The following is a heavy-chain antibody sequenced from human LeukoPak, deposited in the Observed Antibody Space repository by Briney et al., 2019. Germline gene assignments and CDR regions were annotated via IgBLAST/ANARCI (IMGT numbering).Heavy chain of an antibody. D-gene: IGHD3-22*01. V-gene: IGHV3-48*03. CDR2: ISSSGSTI. Sequence: GGSLRLSCAASGFTFSSYEMNWVGQAPGKWLEWVSYISSSGSTIYYADSVKGRFTISRDNAKNSLYLQMNSLRAEDTAVYYCARALYYYDSSGMRGVDYWGQGTLFTVSS. CDR1: GFTFSSYE. J-gene: IGHJ4*02. CDR3: ARALYYYDSSGMRGVDY.